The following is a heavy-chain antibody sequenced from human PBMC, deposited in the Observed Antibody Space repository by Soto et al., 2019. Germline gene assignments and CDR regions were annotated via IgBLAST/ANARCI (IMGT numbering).Heavy chain of an antibody. J-gene: IGHJ6*02. CDR1: GFTFSSYW. V-gene: IGHV3-7*01. D-gene: IGHD2-2*01. CDR3: ARENDIVVVPAAPGGMDV. CDR2: IKQDGSEK. Sequence: QPGGSLRLSCAASGFTFSSYWMSWVRQAPGKGLEWVANIKQDGSEKYYVDSVKGRFTISRDNAKNSLYLQMNSLRAEDTAVYYCARENDIVVVPAAPGGMDVWGQGTTVTVSS.